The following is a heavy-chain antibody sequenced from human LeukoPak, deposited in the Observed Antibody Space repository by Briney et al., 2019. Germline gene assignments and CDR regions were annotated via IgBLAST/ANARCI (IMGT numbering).Heavy chain of an antibody. CDR2: ISYDGSNK. V-gene: IGHV3-30-3*01. CDR3: GNCRMRNSGSYSSDY. CDR1: GFTFSSYA. Sequence: GGSLRLSCAASGFTFSSYAMHWVRQAPGKGLEWVAVISYDGSNKYYADSVKGRFTISRDNSKNTLYLQMKSLRAEDTAVYYCGNCRMRNSGSYSSDYWGQGTLVTVSS. J-gene: IGHJ4*02. D-gene: IGHD1-26*01.